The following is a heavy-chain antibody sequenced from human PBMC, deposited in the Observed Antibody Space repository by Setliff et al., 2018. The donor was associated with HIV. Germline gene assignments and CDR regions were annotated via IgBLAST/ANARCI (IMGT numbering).Heavy chain of an antibody. Sequence: GGSLRLSCSASGFTFTIYPMHWVRQAPGKGLEYVSAISPNGDNTHYADSVKGRFTISRDNSKNTLYLQMSSLKTEDTAVYYCTKDQIMIPSKGYPQNNWFDSWGQGTLVTVSS. CDR2: ISPNGDNT. J-gene: IGHJ5*01. CDR1: GFTFTIYP. V-gene: IGHV3-64D*09. D-gene: IGHD3-16*01. CDR3: TKDQIMIPSKGYPQNNWFDS.